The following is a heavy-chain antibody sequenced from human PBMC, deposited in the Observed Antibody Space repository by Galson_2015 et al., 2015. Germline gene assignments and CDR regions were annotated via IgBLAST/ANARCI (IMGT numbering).Heavy chain of an antibody. J-gene: IGHJ4*02. Sequence: SVKVSCKASGYTFTSYAMHWVRQAPGQRLEWMGWINAGNGNTKYTQKFQGRVTITRDTSASTAYMELSSLRSEDTAVYYCARPAQRGMILGGFDYWGQGTLVTVSS. V-gene: IGHV1-3*01. CDR1: GYTFTSYA. D-gene: IGHD3/OR15-3a*01. CDR3: ARPAQRGMILGGFDY. CDR2: INAGNGNT.